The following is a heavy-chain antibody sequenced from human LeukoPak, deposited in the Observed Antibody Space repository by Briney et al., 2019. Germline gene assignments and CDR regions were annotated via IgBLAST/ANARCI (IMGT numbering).Heavy chain of an antibody. D-gene: IGHD4-17*01. Sequence: GGSLRLSCAASGFIVTGNYMSWVRQAPGQGLEWVSLIYSGGNTYYADSVKDRFTISRVHSKNTLYLQMNSLRAEDTGVYYCARDLYGDLDYFDYWGQGALVTVSS. CDR2: IYSGGNT. CDR1: GFIVTGNY. CDR3: ARDLYGDLDYFDY. V-gene: IGHV3-66*01. J-gene: IGHJ4*02.